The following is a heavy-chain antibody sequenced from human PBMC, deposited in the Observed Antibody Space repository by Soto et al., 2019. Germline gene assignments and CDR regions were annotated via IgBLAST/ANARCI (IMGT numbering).Heavy chain of an antibody. Sequence: ASVKVSCKASGGTFSSYAISWVRQAPGQGLEWMGGIIPIFGTANYAQKFQGRVTITADKSTSTAYMELSSLRSEDTAVYYCARGAPRRYCSGGSCTLPNYFDYWGQGTLVTVSS. CDR3: ARGAPRRYCSGGSCTLPNYFDY. CDR1: GGTFSSYA. V-gene: IGHV1-69*06. D-gene: IGHD2-15*01. CDR2: IIPIFGTA. J-gene: IGHJ4*02.